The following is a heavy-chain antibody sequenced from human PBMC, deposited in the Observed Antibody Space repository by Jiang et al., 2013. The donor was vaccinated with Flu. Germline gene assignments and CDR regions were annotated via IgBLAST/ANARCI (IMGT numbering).Heavy chain of an antibody. CDR2: IYYSGST. Sequence: PGLVKPSETLSLTCTVSGGSISSSSYYWGWIRQPPGKGLEWIGSIYYSGSTYYNPSLKSRVTISVDTSKNQFSLKLSSVTAADTAVYYCARQPMVRGKPYYYYGMDVWGQGTTVTVSS. D-gene: IGHD3-10*01. CDR3: ARQPMVRGKPYYYYGMDV. J-gene: IGHJ6*02. V-gene: IGHV4-39*01. CDR1: GGSISSSSYY.